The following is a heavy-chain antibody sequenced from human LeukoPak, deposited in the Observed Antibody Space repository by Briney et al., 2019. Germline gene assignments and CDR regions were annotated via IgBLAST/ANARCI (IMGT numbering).Heavy chain of an antibody. D-gene: IGHD2-2*01. V-gene: IGHV1-8*03. CDR2: MNPNSGNT. Sequence: ASVKVSCKASGYTFTSYDINWVRQATGQGLEWMGWMNPNSGNTGYAQKFQGRVTITRNTSISTAYMELSSLRSEDTAVYYCARGLEGYCSSTSCYDYYYYYMDVWGKGTTVTVSS. CDR3: ARGLEGYCSSTSCYDYYYYYMDV. J-gene: IGHJ6*03. CDR1: GYTFTSYD.